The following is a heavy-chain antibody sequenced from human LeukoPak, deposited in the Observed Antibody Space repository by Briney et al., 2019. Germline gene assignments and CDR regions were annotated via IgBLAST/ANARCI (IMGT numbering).Heavy chain of an antibody. CDR3: AREYSGSYYMDYYYYYMDV. D-gene: IGHD1-26*01. V-gene: IGHV3-21*01. CDR1: GFTFSSYS. Sequence: GGSLRLSCAASGFTFSSYSMNWVRQAPGKGLERVSSISSSSSYIYYADSVKGRFTISRDNAKNSLYLQMNSLRAEDTAVYYCAREYSGSYYMDYYYYYMDVWGKGTTVTVSS. CDR2: ISSSSSYI. J-gene: IGHJ6*03.